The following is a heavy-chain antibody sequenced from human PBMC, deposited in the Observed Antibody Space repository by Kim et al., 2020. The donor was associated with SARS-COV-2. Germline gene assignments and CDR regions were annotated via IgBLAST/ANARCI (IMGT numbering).Heavy chain of an antibody. J-gene: IGHJ6*02. CDR1: GFTFSSYA. D-gene: IGHD5-12*01. CDR2: ISGSGGST. V-gene: IGHV3-23*01. Sequence: GGSLRLSCAASGFTFSSYAMSWVRQAPGKGLEWVSAISGSGGSTYYADSVKGRFTISRDNSKNTLYLQMNSLRAEDTAVYYCAKDRYSGDERVFYGMDVWGQGTTVTVSS. CDR3: AKDRYSGDERVFYGMDV.